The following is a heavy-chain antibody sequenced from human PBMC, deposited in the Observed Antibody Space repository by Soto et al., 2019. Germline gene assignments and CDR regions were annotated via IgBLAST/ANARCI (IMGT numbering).Heavy chain of an antibody. D-gene: IGHD2-15*01. CDR3: TISAQYGGYYYYYYGMDV. CDR2: IKSKTDGGTT. CDR1: GFTFSNAW. J-gene: IGHJ6*02. V-gene: IGHV3-15*01. Sequence: GGSLRLSCAASGFTFSNAWMSWVRQAPGKGLEWVGRIKSKTDGGTTDYAAPVKGRFTISRDDSKNTLYLQMNSLKTEDTAVYDCTISAQYGGYYYYYYGMDVWGQGTTVTVSS.